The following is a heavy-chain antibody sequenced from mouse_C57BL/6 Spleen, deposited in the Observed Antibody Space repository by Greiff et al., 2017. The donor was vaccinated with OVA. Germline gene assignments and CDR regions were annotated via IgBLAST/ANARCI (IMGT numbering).Heavy chain of an antibody. Sequence: EVQGVESGGGLVKPGGSLKLSCAASGFTFSAYGMHWVRQAPEKGLEWVAYISSGSSTIYYADTVKGRFTISRDNAKNILFRQMTSLGSEDTAMYYCGEDYGSLYAMGYWGQGTSVTVAS. CDR1: GFTFSAYG. CDR3: GEDYGSLYAMGY. D-gene: IGHD1-1*01. J-gene: IGHJ4*01. CDR2: ISSGSSTI. V-gene: IGHV5-17*01.